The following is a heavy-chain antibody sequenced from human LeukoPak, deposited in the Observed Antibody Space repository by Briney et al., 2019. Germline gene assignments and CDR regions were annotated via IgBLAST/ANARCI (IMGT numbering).Heavy chain of an antibody. V-gene: IGHV1-18*01. J-gene: IGHJ4*02. D-gene: IGHD3-16*01. CDR2: ISAYNGNT. Sequence: ASAKVSCKASGGTFSSYAISWVRQAPGQGLEWMGWISAYNGNTNYAQKLQGRVTMTTDTSTSTAYMELRSLRSDDTAVYYCVGGATSDAFDYWGQGTLVTVSS. CDR1: GGTFSSYA. CDR3: VGGATSDAFDY.